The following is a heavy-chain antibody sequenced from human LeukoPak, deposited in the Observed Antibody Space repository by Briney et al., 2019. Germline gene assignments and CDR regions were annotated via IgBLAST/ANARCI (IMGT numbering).Heavy chain of an antibody. V-gene: IGHV3-53*01. CDR1: GFTVSSNH. Sequence: GGSLRLSCAASGFTVSSNHMSWVRQAPGKGLEWASVIYSGGSTDYADSVKGRFTISRDNLKNTLYLQMNSLRAEDTAVYYCARGPAGYNWGQGTLVTFSS. J-gene: IGHJ4*02. CDR2: IYSGGST. CDR3: ARGPAGYN. D-gene: IGHD1-1*01.